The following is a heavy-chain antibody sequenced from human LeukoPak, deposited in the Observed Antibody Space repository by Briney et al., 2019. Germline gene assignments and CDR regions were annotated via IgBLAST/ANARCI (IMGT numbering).Heavy chain of an antibody. Sequence: SETLALTCEVSGGPINSGTYSWCSSRQPPGKRRERIGSIYYGGSNYSSPSLKSRVTISVDTSKNQFSLDLSSVTAADTAVYYCARDDSSSSSLDYWGQGTLITVSS. CDR1: GGPINSGTYS. D-gene: IGHD6-6*01. CDR2: IYYGGSN. V-gene: IGHV4-39*07. CDR3: ARDDSSSSSLDY. J-gene: IGHJ4*02.